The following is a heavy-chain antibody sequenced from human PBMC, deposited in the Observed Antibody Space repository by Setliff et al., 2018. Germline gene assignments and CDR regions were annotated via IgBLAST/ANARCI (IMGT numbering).Heavy chain of an antibody. Sequence: SETLSLTCAVYGDSFSDYYWSWIRQPPGKGLEWIGEINHSGSTNYNPSLTSRVSISVDTSKNQFSLKLSSVTAADTAVYYCARDPGFRSGTWSLDVWGQGILVTVSS. CDR3: ARDPGFRSGTWSLDV. CDR1: GDSFSDYY. CDR2: INHSGST. D-gene: IGHD3-16*02. V-gene: IGHV4-34*01. J-gene: IGHJ4*02.